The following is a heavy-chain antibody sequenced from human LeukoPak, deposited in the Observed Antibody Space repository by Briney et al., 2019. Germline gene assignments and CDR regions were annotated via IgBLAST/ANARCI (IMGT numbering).Heavy chain of an antibody. D-gene: IGHD3-3*01. J-gene: IGHJ4*02. Sequence: ASVTVSCTASGYTFTSYAMHWVRQAPGQRLGWMGWINAGNGNTKYSQEFQGRVTITRDTSASTAYMELSSLRSEDTAVYYCARAPPPFYDFWSGYYPPPFDYWGQGTLVTVSS. CDR1: GYTFTSYA. CDR2: INAGNGNT. V-gene: IGHV1-3*01. CDR3: ARAPPPFYDFWSGYYPPPFDY.